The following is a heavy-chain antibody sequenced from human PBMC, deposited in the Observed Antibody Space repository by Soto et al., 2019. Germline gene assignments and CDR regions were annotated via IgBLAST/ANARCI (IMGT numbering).Heavy chain of an antibody. V-gene: IGHV1-3*01. CDR1: GYTFTSYA. J-gene: IGHJ4*02. Sequence: ASVKVSCKASGYTFTSYAMHWVCQAPGQRLEWMGWINAGNGNTKYSQKFQGRVSLTRDTSASTAYMELSSLRSEDTAVYYCGRRHCWSFFDYWGQGTLVTVSS. CDR2: INAGNGNT. CDR3: GRRHCWSFFDY. D-gene: IGHD3-3*02.